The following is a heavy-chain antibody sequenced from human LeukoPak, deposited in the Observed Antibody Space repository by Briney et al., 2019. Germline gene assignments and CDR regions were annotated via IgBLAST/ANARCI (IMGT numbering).Heavy chain of an antibody. CDR2: IQTSGST. CDR1: GGSISSYY. D-gene: IGHD4-17*01. Sequence: SETLSLTCTVSGGSISSYYWCWIRQPVGKGLEWIGRIQTSGSTNYNPSLKSRVTMSVDTSKNQFSLKLSFVTAADTAVYYCARVQDNGDFFDYWGQGSLVTVSS. CDR3: ARVQDNGDFFDY. V-gene: IGHV4-4*07. J-gene: IGHJ4*02.